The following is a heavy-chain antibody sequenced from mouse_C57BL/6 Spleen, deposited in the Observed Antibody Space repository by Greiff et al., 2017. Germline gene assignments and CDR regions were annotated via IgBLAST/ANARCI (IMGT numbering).Heavy chain of an antibody. CDR2: IYPRSGNT. J-gene: IGHJ4*01. CDR3: ATRGDYDHDVEYAMDY. Sequence: VQLQQSGAELARPGASVKLSCKASGYTFTSYGISWVKQRTGQGLEWIGEIYPRSGNTYYNEKFKGKATLTADKSSSTAYMELRSLTSEDSAVYFCATRGDYDHDVEYAMDYWGQGTSVTVSS. CDR1: GYTFTSYG. V-gene: IGHV1-81*01. D-gene: IGHD2-4*01.